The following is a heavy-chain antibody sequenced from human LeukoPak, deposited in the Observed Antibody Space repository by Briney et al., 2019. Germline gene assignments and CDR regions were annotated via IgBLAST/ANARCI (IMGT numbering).Heavy chain of an antibody. CDR2: IYYSGST. Sequence: SETLSLTCTVSGGSISSYYWSWIRQPPGKGLEWIGYIYYSGSTNYNPSLKSRVTISVDTPKNQFSLKLSSVTAADTAVYYCARHSSGWYVGYWGQGTLVTVSS. D-gene: IGHD6-19*01. CDR3: ARHSSGWYVGY. J-gene: IGHJ4*02. CDR1: GGSISSYY. V-gene: IGHV4-59*08.